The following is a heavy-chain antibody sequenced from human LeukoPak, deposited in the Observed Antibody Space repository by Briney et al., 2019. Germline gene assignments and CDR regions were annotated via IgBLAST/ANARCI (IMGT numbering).Heavy chain of an antibody. CDR1: GGSISSYN. J-gene: IGHJ5*02. Sequence: PSETLSLTCTVSGGSISSYNWSWIRQPPGKGLEWIGYIYYSGSTNYNPSLKSRVTISVDTSKNQFSLKLSSVTAADTAVYYCARGGDILTGYYVFDPWGQGTLVTVSS. CDR2: IYYSGST. D-gene: IGHD3-9*01. CDR3: ARGGDILTGYYVFDP. V-gene: IGHV4-59*01.